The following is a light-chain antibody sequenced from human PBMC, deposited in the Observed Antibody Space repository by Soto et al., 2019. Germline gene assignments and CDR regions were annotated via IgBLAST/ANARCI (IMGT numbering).Light chain of an antibody. V-gene: IGLV1-40*01. Sequence: QSVLTQPPSVSGAPGQTVTISCAGSSSNIGPGFDVHWYQQVSGAAPKLLIYGSSNRPSGVPDRFSGSRSGTSASLAITGLQPEDEADYYCQSYDSSLRGSVFGPGTKVTVL. CDR2: GSS. CDR1: SSNIGPGFD. J-gene: IGLJ1*01. CDR3: QSYDSSLRGSV.